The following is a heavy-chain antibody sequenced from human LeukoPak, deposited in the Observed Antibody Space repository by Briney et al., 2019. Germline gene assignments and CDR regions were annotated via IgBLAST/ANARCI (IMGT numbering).Heavy chain of an antibody. CDR3: ASVPYYDFWSGYYQDY. V-gene: IGHV1-69*01. CDR1: GGTFSSYA. CDR2: IIPIFGTA. J-gene: IGHJ4*02. D-gene: IGHD3-3*01. Sequence: ASVKVSCKASGGTFSSYAISWVRQAPGQGLEWMGGIIPIFGTANYAQKFQGRVTITADESTSTAYMELSSLRSEDTAVYYCASVPYYDFWSGYYQDYWGQGTLVTVPS.